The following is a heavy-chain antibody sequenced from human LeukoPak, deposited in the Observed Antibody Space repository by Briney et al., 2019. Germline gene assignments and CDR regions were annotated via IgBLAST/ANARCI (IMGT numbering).Heavy chain of an antibody. D-gene: IGHD1-26*01. CDR1: GGSFTSYY. J-gene: IGHJ3*02. Sequence: SETLSLTCAVYGGSFTSYYWSWIRQPPGKGLEWIGEIDERRRTILNPSLKSRVTISVDTSKNQFSLKLSSVTAADTAVYYCARLRSYFHAFDIWGQGTMVTVSS. V-gene: IGHV4-34*01. CDR2: IDERRRT. CDR3: ARLRSYFHAFDI.